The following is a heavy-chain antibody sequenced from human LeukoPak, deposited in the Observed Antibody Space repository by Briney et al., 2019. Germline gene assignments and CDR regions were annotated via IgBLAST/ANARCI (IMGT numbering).Heavy chain of an antibody. CDR2: INPNSGGT. Sequence: GASVKVSCKASGYTFTGYYMHWVRQAPGQGLEWMGWINPNSGGTNYAQKFQGRVTMTRDTSISTAYMELSRLRSDDTAVYYCAGDRHGDYVMGAFDIWGQGTMVTVSS. D-gene: IGHD4-17*01. CDR3: AGDRHGDYVMGAFDI. CDR1: GYTFTGYY. V-gene: IGHV1-2*02. J-gene: IGHJ3*02.